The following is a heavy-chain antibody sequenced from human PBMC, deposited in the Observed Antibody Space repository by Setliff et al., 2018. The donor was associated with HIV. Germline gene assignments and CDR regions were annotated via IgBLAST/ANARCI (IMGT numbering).Heavy chain of an antibody. CDR2: IYHTGST. CDR3: ARGTRVGANDAFDI. CDR1: GGSISSGNW. D-gene: IGHD1-26*01. J-gene: IGHJ3*02. Sequence: SETLSLTCVVSGGSISSGNWWGWVRQPPGKGLEWIGEIYHTGSTNYNPSLKSRVTMSIDKSKNQFSLKLSSVTAADTAVYYCARGTRVGANDAFDIWGQGTMVTV. V-gene: IGHV4-4*02.